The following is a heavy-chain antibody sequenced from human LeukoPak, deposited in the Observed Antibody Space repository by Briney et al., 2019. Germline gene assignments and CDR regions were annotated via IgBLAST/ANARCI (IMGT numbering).Heavy chain of an antibody. D-gene: IGHD3-10*01. J-gene: IGHJ5*02. Sequence: SETLSLTCSVSGYSISSGYYWGWIRQPPGKGLEYIGTTYHSGSTYYNPSLQSRVTISVDTSKNQFSLNLSSVTAADTAVYYCARQGAPHYYGSGSYFYWFDPWGQGTLVTVSP. V-gene: IGHV4-38-2*02. CDR1: GYSISSGYY. CDR2: TYHSGST. CDR3: ARQGAPHYYGSGSYFYWFDP.